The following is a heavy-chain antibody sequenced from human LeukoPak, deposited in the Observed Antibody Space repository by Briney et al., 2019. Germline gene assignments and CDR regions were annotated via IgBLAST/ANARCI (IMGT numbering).Heavy chain of an antibody. D-gene: IGHD4/OR15-4a*01. CDR2: ISWNSGSI. V-gene: IGHV3-9*01. J-gene: IGHJ4*02. CDR1: GFTFDDYA. CDR3: AKDAGEMVLNYFDY. Sequence: PGRSLRLSCAASGFTFDDYAMHWVRQAPGKGLEWVSGISWNSGSIGYADSVKGRFTISRDNAKNSLYLQMNSLRAEDTASYYCAKDAGEMVLNYFDYWGQGTLVTVSS.